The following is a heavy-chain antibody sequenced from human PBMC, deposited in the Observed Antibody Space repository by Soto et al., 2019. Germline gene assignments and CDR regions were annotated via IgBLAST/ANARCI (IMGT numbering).Heavy chain of an antibody. CDR3: ARAPRGEWFHGDYYYGMDV. J-gene: IGHJ6*02. CDR2: IIPIFGTA. D-gene: IGHD3-3*01. V-gene: IGHV1-69*06. CDR1: GGTFSSYA. Sequence: AASVKVSCKASGGTFSSYAISWVRQAPGQGLEWMGGIIPIFGTANYAQKFQGRVTITADKSTSTAYMELSSLRSEDTAVYYRARAPRGEWFHGDYYYGMDVWGQGTTVTVSS.